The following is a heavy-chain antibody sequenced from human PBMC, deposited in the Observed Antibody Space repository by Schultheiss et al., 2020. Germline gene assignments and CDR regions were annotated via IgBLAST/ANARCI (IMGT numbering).Heavy chain of an antibody. CDR1: GFTFSSYV. CDR3: AREVATAGKSEFDY. J-gene: IGHJ4*02. CDR2: ISYDGRGN. V-gene: IGHV3-30*19. Sequence: GGSLRLSCAASGFTFSSYVMHWVRQTPGKGLEWMAVISYDGRGNQYADSVKGRFTISRDNSRHTLYLEMSSLRPEDTAFYFCAREVATAGKSEFDYWGQGTLVNVYS. D-gene: IGHD6-13*01.